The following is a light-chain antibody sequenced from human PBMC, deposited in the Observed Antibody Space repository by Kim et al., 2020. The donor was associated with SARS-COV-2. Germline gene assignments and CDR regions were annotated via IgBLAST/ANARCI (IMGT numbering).Light chain of an antibody. CDR3: QVWDSSSDHRVV. Sequence: PAKAGRVSCGGNSIGSKSVHWYQQKSGQAPVLVMYYDSDRPSGIPERFSGSNSGNTATLTISRVEAGDEADYYCQVWDSSSDHRVVFGGGTQLTVL. CDR1: SIGSKS. CDR2: YDS. J-gene: IGLJ2*01. V-gene: IGLV3-21*04.